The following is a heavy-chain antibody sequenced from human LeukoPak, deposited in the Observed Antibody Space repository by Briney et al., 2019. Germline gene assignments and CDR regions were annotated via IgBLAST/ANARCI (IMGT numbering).Heavy chain of an antibody. CDR3: ARGGAAADWFDP. CDR2: ISSTSNTI. J-gene: IGHJ5*02. D-gene: IGHD6-13*01. Sequence: GSLRLSCAASGFTFSSSEMNWVRQAPGKGLEWVSYISSTSNTIYYADSVKGRFTISRDNAKNSLSLQMNRLRAEDTAVYYCARGGAAADWFDPWGQGTLVTVSS. CDR1: GFTFSSSE. V-gene: IGHV3-48*03.